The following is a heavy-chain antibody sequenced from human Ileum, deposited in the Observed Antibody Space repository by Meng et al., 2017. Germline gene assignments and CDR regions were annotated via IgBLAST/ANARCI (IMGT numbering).Heavy chain of an antibody. V-gene: IGHV1-69*05. Sequence: SVKVSCKASGGTFSSYAISWVRQAPGQGLEWMGGIIPIFGTANYAQKFQGRVTITTDASTSTAYMELSSLRSEDTAVYYCARGLSSGYDPYYFDYWGQGTLVTVSS. CDR1: GGTFSSYA. CDR3: ARGLSSGYDPYYFDY. J-gene: IGHJ4*02. CDR2: IIPIFGTA. D-gene: IGHD5-12*01.